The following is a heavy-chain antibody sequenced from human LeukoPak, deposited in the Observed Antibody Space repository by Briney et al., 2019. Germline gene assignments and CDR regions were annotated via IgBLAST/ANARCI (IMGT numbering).Heavy chain of an antibody. CDR2: IYSGGST. Sequence: GGSLRLSCAASGFTVSSNYMSWVRQAPGKGLEWVSVIYSGGSTYYADSAKGRFTISRDNSKNTLYLQMNSLRVEDTAVYYCARAATAVGYFDYWGQGTLVTVSS. V-gene: IGHV3-53*01. CDR1: GFTVSSNY. D-gene: IGHD4-23*01. CDR3: ARAATAVGYFDY. J-gene: IGHJ4*02.